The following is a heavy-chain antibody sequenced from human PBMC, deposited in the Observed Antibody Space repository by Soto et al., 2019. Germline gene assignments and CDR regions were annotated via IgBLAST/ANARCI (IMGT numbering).Heavy chain of an antibody. J-gene: IGHJ4*02. CDR3: ARANWYSEY. Sequence: SETLSLTCTVSGGSIVSDGSSWSWIRQPPGKGLEWLGYVYYNGITYYNPSLKSRVTMSVDTSKNQVSLNLTSLTAADTATYYCARANWYSEYWGQGIPVTVSS. CDR1: GGSIVSDGSS. V-gene: IGHV4-61*08. CDR2: VYYNGIT. D-gene: IGHD7-27*01.